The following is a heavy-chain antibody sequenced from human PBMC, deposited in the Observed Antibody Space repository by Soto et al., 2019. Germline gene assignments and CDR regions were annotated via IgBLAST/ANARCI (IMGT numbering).Heavy chain of an antibody. CDR1: GGTFSSYT. CDR2: IIPILGIA. J-gene: IGHJ6*02. CDR3: ARARDCSSTSCYFYYYYGMDV. D-gene: IGHD2-2*01. Sequence: SVKVSCKASGGTFSSYTISWVRQAPGQGLEWMGRIIPILGIANYAQKFQGRVTITADKSTSTAYMELSSLRSEDTAVYYCARARDCSSTSCYFYYYYGMDVWGQGTTVTVSS. V-gene: IGHV1-69*02.